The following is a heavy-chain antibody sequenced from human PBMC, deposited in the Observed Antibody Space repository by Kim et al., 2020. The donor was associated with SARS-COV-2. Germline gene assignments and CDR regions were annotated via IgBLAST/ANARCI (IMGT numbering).Heavy chain of an antibody. D-gene: IGHD3-16*02. CDR2: IYYSGST. Sequence: SETLSLTCTVSGGSISSSSYYWGWIRQPPGKGLEWIGSIYYSGSTYYNPSLKSRVTISVDTSKNQFSLKLSSVTAADTAVYYCATRVAITFGGVIVNYWYYHLSGRGSLVSLSS. J-gene: IGHJ2*01. V-gene: IGHV4-39*01. CDR1: GGSISSSSYY. CDR3: ATRVAITFGGVIVNYWYYHL.